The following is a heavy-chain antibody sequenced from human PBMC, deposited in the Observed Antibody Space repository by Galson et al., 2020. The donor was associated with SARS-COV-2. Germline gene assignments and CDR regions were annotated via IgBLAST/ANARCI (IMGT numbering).Heavy chain of an antibody. Sequence: GESLKISCAASGFTFSNHAMSWVRQAPGKGLQFVSAISSSGVSTYVADSVMGRFTISRDNSKNTLYLQMHSLTVEDTALYYCAKDRWIRDLAVADPLDHWGRGTPVTVSS. J-gene: IGHJ4*02. CDR2: ISSSGVST. CDR3: AKDRWIRDLAVADPLDH. V-gene: IGHV3-23*01. CDR1: GFTFSNHA. D-gene: IGHD6-13*01.